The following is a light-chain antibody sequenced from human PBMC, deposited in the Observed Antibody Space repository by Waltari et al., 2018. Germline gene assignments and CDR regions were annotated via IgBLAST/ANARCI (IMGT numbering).Light chain of an antibody. CDR2: KIS. V-gene: IGKV2-30*01. Sequence: DVVLTQSPLSLPVTLGQPASIPCTPSPGLVYRDGNIYLSWFHQRPGQSPRRLIHKISNRNSGVPDRFTGSGSGTDFTLRISRVEAEDVGVYYCMQGTHWPWTFGQGTRVEIK. CDR1: PGLVYRDGNIY. J-gene: IGKJ1*01. CDR3: MQGTHWPWT.